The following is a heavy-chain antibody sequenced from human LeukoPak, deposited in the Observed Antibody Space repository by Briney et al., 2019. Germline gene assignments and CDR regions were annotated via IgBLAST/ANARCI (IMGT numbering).Heavy chain of an antibody. D-gene: IGHD5-12*01. CDR3: AALSGYSGYDWFSHFDY. Sequence: PSETLSLTCTVSGGSISSSLNYWGWIRQPPGKGLEWIGSIYYSGSTYYNPSSKRRITISVDTSKNQFSLSLRSVTAADTAVYYCAALSGYSGYDWFSHFDYWGQGTLATVSS. CDR1: GGSISSSLNY. CDR2: IYYSGST. J-gene: IGHJ4*02. V-gene: IGHV4-39*01.